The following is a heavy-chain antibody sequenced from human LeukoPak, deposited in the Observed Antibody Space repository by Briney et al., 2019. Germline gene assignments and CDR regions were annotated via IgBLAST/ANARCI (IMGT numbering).Heavy chain of an antibody. J-gene: IGHJ4*02. CDR3: AREKTHHVLRFLECFDY. D-gene: IGHD3-3*01. CDR1: GASISSGSNY. Sequence: SSGTLSLTCSVSGASISSGSNYWGWIRQPPGKTLEWIGSIYSSGSTYYNSSLQSRVIIIIDTPKNHFSLTLSSVTAADTAVYYCAREKTHHVLRFLECFDYWGQGTLVTVSS. V-gene: IGHV4-39*07. CDR2: IYSSGST.